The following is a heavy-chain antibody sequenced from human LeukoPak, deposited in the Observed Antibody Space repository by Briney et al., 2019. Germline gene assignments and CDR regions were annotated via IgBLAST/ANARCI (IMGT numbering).Heavy chain of an antibody. D-gene: IGHD3-10*01. CDR2: ISRGSYI. Sequence: RGSLRLSCAASGFIFSSYRMNWVRRAPGEGLEWVSSISRGSYIYYADSVKGRFTISRDNAKNSLYLQMNSLRAEDTAVYYCARDGGGSGRNYYYGLDVWGQGTTVTVSS. V-gene: IGHV3-21*01. CDR3: ARDGGGSGRNYYYGLDV. J-gene: IGHJ6*02. CDR1: GFIFSSYR.